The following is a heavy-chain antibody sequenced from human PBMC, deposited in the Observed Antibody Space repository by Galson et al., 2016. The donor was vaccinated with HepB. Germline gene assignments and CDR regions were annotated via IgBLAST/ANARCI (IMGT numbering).Heavy chain of an antibody. CDR1: GGSISSSRYY. CDR3: ARDPRIELVPNS. J-gene: IGHJ4*02. CDR2: IFHCGTT. D-gene: IGHD3-3*02. V-gene: IGHV4-39*07. Sequence: LSLTCSVSGGSISSSRYYWGWIRQPPGKGLEWIGSIFHCGTTYYSPSLRGRVTMSLDRSKNQFSLNLISVTAADTARYFCARDPRIELVPNSWGQGTLVTVSS.